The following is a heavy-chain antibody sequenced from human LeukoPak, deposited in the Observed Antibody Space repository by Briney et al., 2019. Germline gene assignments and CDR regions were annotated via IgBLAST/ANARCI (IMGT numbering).Heavy chain of an antibody. CDR2: MNPNSGNT. Sequence: ASVKVSCKASGCTFTSYDINWVRQATGQGLEWMGWMNPNSGNTGYAQKFQGRVTMTRNTSISTAYMELSSLRSEDTAVYYCASAGYSYGYYYYMDVWGKGTTVTVSS. D-gene: IGHD5-18*01. CDR1: GCTFTSYD. CDR3: ASAGYSYGYYYYMDV. V-gene: IGHV1-8*01. J-gene: IGHJ6*03.